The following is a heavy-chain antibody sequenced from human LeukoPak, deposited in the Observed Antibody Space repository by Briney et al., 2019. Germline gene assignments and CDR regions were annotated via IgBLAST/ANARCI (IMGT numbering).Heavy chain of an antibody. V-gene: IGHV4-59*01. CDR2: IYYSGST. J-gene: IGHJ4*02. Sequence: SETLSLTCTVSGGSISSYYWSWIRQPPGKGLEWIGYIYYSGSTNYNPSLKSRVTISVDTSKNQFSLKLSSVTAADTAVYYCARGGGGFSFFPYWGQGTLVTVSS. D-gene: IGHD3-16*01. CDR1: GGSISSYY. CDR3: ARGGGGFSFFPY.